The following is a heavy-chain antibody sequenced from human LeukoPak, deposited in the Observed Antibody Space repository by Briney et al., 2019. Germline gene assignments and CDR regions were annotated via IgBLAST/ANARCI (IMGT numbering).Heavy chain of an antibody. CDR2: IKQDESEK. J-gene: IGHJ4*02. Sequence: PGGSLRLSCAASGFTFSSYWMSWVRQAPGKGLEWVANIKQDESEKYYVDSVKGRFTISRDNAKNSLYLQMNSLRAEDTAVYYCARGSYYYGSGSYYESYYFDYWGQGTLVTVSS. D-gene: IGHD3-10*01. V-gene: IGHV3-7*03. CDR3: ARGSYYYGSGSYYESYYFDY. CDR1: GFTFSSYW.